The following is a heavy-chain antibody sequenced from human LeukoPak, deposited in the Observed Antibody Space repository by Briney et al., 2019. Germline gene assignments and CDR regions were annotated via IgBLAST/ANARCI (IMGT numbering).Heavy chain of an antibody. CDR3: ARADIAARPSYLENWFDP. CDR1: GGSFSGYY. CDR2: INHSGST. J-gene: IGHJ5*02. D-gene: IGHD6-6*01. V-gene: IGHV4-34*01. Sequence: SETLSLTCAVYGGSFSGYYWSWIRQPPGKGLEWIGEINHSGSTNYNPSLKSRVTISVDTFKNQFSLKLSSVTAADTAVYYCARADIAARPSYLENWFDPWGQGTLVTVSS.